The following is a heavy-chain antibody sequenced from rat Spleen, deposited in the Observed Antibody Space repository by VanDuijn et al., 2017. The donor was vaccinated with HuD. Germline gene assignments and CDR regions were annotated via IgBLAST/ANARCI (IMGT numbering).Heavy chain of an antibody. D-gene: IGHD1-11*01. CDR1: GFTFNNYW. Sequence: EVQLVESGGGLVQPGRSLKLSCVASGFTFNNYWMTWIRQAPGKGLEWVASISYDGTRTYYRDSVKGRFTISRNNVRGILYLHMDSLRSEDTATYYCSRHTTNYGLFGDWGQGVMVTVSS. CDR3: SRHTTNYGLFGD. V-gene: IGHV5-31*01. CDR2: ISYDGTRT. J-gene: IGHJ2*01.